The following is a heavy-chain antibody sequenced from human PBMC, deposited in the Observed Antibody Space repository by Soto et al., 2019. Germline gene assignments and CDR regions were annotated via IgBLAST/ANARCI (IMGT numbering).Heavy chain of an antibody. CDR3: SKDYDTSGYPRYSFDY. Sequence: KVSCKASGYTFTSYAMHWVLQAPGQRLEWMGWINGGNGNTKYSQKFQGRVTITRDTSASTAYMELTSRRSEDTAGYYLSKDYDTSGYPRYSFDYWGQGTLVTVSS. CDR1: GYTFTSYA. D-gene: IGHD3-22*01. V-gene: IGHV1-3*01. J-gene: IGHJ4*02. CDR2: INGGNGNT.